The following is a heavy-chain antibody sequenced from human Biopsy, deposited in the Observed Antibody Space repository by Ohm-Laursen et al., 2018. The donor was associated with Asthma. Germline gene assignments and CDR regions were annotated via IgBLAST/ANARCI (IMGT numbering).Heavy chain of an antibody. CDR3: ARTYYDFLTGQVNDAFDI. J-gene: IGHJ3*02. D-gene: IGHD3-9*01. CDR2: INAGNGNT. V-gene: IGHV1-3*01. Sequence: ASVKVSCKASGYTLINYAIHWVRQAPGQRLEWMGWINAGNGNTKYSQKFQGRVTITRDTSASTAYMELSSLRSEDTAVYYCARTYYDFLTGQVNDAFDIWGQGTVVTVSS. CDR1: GYTLINYA.